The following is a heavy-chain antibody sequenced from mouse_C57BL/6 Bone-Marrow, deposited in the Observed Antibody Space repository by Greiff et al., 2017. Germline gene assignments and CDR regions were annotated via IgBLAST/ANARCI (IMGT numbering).Heavy chain of an antibody. CDR3: TRAGTMVTTDYYAMDY. Sequence: EVKLMESGEGLVKPGGSLKLSCAASGFTFSSYAMSWVRQTPEKRLEWVAYISGGGDYIYYADTGKGRFTISRDNARNTLYLQMSSLKSEDTAMYYCTRAGTMVTTDYYAMDYWGQGTSVTVSS. CDR1: GFTFSSYA. V-gene: IGHV5-9-1*02. CDR2: ISGGGDYI. J-gene: IGHJ4*01. D-gene: IGHD2-2*01.